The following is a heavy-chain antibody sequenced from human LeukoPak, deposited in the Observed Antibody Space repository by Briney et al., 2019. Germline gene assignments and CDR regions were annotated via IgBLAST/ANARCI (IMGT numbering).Heavy chain of an antibody. CDR2: IIPILGIA. CDR1: GGTFSSYA. D-gene: IGHD4-17*01. J-gene: IGHJ3*02. CDR3: ARDDYGDYRRAFDI. Sequence: SVKVSCKASGGTFSSYAISWVRQAPGQGLEWMGRIIPILGIANYAQKFQGRVTITADKSTSTAYMELSSLRSEGTAVYYCARDDYGDYRRAFDIWGQGTMVTVSS. V-gene: IGHV1-69*04.